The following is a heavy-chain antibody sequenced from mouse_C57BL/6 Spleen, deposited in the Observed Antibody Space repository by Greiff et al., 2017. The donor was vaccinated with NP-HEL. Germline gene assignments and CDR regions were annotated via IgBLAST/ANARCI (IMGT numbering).Heavy chain of an antibody. CDR2: INSDGGST. Sequence: EVQLVESGGGLVQPGESLKLSCESNEYEFPSHDMSWVRKTPEKRLELVAAINSDGGSTYYPDTMERRFIISRDNTKKTLYLQMSSLRSEDTALYYCARQGDYYGSSWYFDVWGTGTTVTVSS. J-gene: IGHJ1*03. CDR1: EYEFPSHD. V-gene: IGHV5-2*01. D-gene: IGHD1-1*01. CDR3: ARQGDYYGSSWYFDV.